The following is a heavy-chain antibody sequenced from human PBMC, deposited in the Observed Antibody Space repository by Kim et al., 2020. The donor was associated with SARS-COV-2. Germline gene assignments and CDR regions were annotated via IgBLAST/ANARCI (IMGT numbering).Heavy chain of an antibody. J-gene: IGHJ6*02. V-gene: IGHV3-30*07. CDR3: ARGMESIYYYYGMDV. Sequence: DSVKGRFTISRDNSKNTLYLQMNSLRAEDTAVYYCARGMESIYYYYGMDVWGQGTTVTVSS. D-gene: IGHD6-6*01.